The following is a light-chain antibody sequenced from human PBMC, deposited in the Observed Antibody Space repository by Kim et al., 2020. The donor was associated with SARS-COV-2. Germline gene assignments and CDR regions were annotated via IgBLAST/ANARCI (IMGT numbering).Light chain of an antibody. CDR1: NSNIGSFYD. CDR3: QSYDSSLSSSV. J-gene: IGLJ3*02. CDR2: GNS. V-gene: IGLV1-40*01. Sequence: QSVLTQPPSVSGAPGQRVTISCTGSNSNIGSFYDVHWYQQLPGAAPKLLIHGNSNRPSGVPDRFSGSKSGTSASLAITGLQAEDEADYYCQSYDSSLSSSVFGGGTQLTVL.